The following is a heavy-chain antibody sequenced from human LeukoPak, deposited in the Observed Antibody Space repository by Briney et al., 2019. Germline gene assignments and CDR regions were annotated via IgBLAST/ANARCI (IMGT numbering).Heavy chain of an antibody. Sequence: GGSLRLSCAASGFTISSYSMNWVRQAPGKGLEWISYIDSDTYGNTIYYPHTVKGRFTISRDNVKNSLYLQMDSLRDEDTAVYYCARARIAVAEGGFDYWGQGTLVTVSS. CDR2: IDSDTYGNTI. J-gene: IGHJ4*02. CDR1: GFTISSYS. D-gene: IGHD6-19*01. V-gene: IGHV3-48*02. CDR3: ARARIAVAEGGFDY.